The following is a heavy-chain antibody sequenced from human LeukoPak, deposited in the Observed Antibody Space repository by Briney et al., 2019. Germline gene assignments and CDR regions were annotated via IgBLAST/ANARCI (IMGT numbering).Heavy chain of an antibody. CDR1: GFTSSSYS. J-gene: IGHJ4*02. Sequence: GGSLRLSCAASGFTSSSYSMNWVRQAPGKGLEWVSVIYSGGSTYYADSVKGRFTISRDKSKNTLYLQMKSLRAEDTAVYYCARDRDYGSGYFDYWGQGTLVTVSS. V-gene: IGHV3-53*01. CDR2: IYSGGST. CDR3: ARDRDYGSGYFDY. D-gene: IGHD3-10*01.